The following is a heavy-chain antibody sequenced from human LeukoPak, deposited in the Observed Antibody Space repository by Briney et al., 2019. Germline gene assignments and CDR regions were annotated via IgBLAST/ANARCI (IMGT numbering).Heavy chain of an antibody. CDR3: ARGQGPYGDYYFDY. V-gene: IGHV3-7*01. Sequence: GGSLRLSCAASGFTFSSYWMSWVRQAPGKGLEWVANIKQDGSEKYYVDSVKGRFTISRDSAKNSLYLQMNSLRAEDTAVYYCARGQGPYGDYYFDYWAREPWSPSPQ. J-gene: IGHJ4*02. D-gene: IGHD4-17*01. CDR2: IKQDGSEK. CDR1: GFTFSSYW.